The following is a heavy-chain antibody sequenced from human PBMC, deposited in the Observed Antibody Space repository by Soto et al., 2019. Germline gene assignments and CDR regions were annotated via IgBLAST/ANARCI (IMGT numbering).Heavy chain of an antibody. V-gene: IGHV4-59*08. CDR2: VYYSGST. Sequence: PSETLSLTCTVSGAYIRGYYWTWIRQPPGRRLEWIGYVYYSGSTKYNPSLQSRVTMSVDTSKNQFSLTLSSVTASDTAVYYCARLGFYYQSLDPWGHGTLVTVSS. CDR3: ARLGFYYQSLDP. D-gene: IGHD2-2*01. J-gene: IGHJ5*02. CDR1: GAYIRGYY.